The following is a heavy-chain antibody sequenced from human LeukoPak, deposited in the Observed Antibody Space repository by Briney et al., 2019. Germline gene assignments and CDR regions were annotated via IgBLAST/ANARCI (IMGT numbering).Heavy chain of an antibody. CDR1: GFTFDDYA. CDR3: AELGITMIGGV. CDR2: ISWNSGFI. Sequence: PGRSQRLSCAASGFTFDDYAMHWIRQAPGKGLEWVSGISWNSGFIGYADSVKGRFTISRDNAKNSLYLQMNSLRAEDTAVYYCAELGITMIGGVWGKGTTVTISS. J-gene: IGHJ6*04. V-gene: IGHV3-9*01. D-gene: IGHD3-10*02.